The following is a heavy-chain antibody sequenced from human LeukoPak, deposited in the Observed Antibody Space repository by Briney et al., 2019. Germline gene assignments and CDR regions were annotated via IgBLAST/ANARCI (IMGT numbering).Heavy chain of an antibody. D-gene: IGHD3-3*01. Sequence: PGGSLRVSDAASGLTVSSTYMGWVRQTPGKGLEWVSVIYSGGSTYYADSVKGRFTISRDNSKNTLYLQMNSLRAEDTAVYYCARNLLEWYFDYWGQRSLVTVSS. V-gene: IGHV3-66*01. CDR1: GLTVSSTY. J-gene: IGHJ4*02. CDR3: ARNLLEWYFDY. CDR2: IYSGGST.